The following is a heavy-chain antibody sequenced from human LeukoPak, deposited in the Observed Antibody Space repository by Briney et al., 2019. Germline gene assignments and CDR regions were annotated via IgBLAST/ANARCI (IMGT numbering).Heavy chain of an antibody. CDR2: VDPEDGET. Sequence: ASVKVSCKVSGYTFTDYYMHWVQQAPGKGLEWMGLVDPEDGETIYAEKFQGRVTITADTSTDTAYTELSSLRSEDTAVYYCARGGAMIVVVNEYDYWGQGTLVTVSS. CDR3: ARGGAMIVVVNEYDY. V-gene: IGHV1-69-2*01. CDR1: GYTFTDYY. D-gene: IGHD3-22*01. J-gene: IGHJ4*02.